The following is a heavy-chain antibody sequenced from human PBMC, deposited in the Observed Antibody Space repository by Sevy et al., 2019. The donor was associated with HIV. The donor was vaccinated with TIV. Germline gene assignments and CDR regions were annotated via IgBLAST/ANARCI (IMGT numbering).Heavy chain of an antibody. Sequence: GGSLRLSCAASGFTFSSYAMSWVRQAPGKGLEWVSAISGSGGSTYYADSVKGRFTISRDNSKNTLYLQMNSLRAEDTAVYYCAKGKDGFCSGSSLRGGIYNYYGMDVWGQGTTVTVSS. CDR3: AKGKDGFCSGSSLRGGIYNYYGMDV. D-gene: IGHD2-15*01. V-gene: IGHV3-23*01. CDR2: ISGSGGST. CDR1: GFTFSSYA. J-gene: IGHJ6*02.